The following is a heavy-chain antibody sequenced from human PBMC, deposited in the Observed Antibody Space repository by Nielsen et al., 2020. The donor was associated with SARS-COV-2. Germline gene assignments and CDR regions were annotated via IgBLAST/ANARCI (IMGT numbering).Heavy chain of an antibody. J-gene: IGHJ6*02. CDR1: GGSFSGYY. CDR3: ARLNSSSWYYYYYYGMDV. V-gene: IGHV4-34*01. D-gene: IGHD6-13*01. Sequence: SETLSLTCAVYGGSFSGYYWSWIRQPPGQGLEWIGEINHSGSTNYNPSLKSRVTISVDTSKNQFSLKLSSVTAADTAVYYCARLNSSSWYYYYYYGMDVWGQGTTVTVSS. CDR2: INHSGST.